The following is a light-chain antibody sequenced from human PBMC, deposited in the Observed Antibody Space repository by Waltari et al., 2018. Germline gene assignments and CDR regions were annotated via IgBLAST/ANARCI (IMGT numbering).Light chain of an antibody. CDR1: ESVLYSPNNKNH. CDR2: WAS. Sequence: DIVMTQSPKSLAVSLGERATINCKSSESVLYSPNNKNHLAWYQQKPGQPPKLLIYWASTRKSGVPDRFSGSGSETDFTLTVSSLQAEDVALYYCQQYYNTPLTFGGGTKVEIK. CDR3: QQYYNTPLT. V-gene: IGKV4-1*01. J-gene: IGKJ4*01.